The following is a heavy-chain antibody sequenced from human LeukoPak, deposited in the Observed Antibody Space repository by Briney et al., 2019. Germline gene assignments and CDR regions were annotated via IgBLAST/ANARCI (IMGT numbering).Heavy chain of an antibody. V-gene: IGHV3-33*01. J-gene: IGHJ4*02. CDR3: AREIFGSGGYPDF. D-gene: IGHD3-10*01. Sequence: GGSLRLSCAASGFSFDTYAMHWVRQAPGQGLEWVALIWHDGSHKFYSNSVRGQFTISRDNSKNTVYLQMNNLRPDDTAVYYCAREIFGSGGYPDFWGQGTLVTVSS. CDR1: GFSFDTYA. CDR2: IWHDGSHK.